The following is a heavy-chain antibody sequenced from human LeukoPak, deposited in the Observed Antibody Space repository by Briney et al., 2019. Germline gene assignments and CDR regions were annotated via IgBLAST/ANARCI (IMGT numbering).Heavy chain of an antibody. CDR1: GFTFLTYA. D-gene: IGHD6-19*01. V-gene: IGHV3-23*01. CDR3: AKAGRSGWYPGWPFDI. Sequence: GVSLRLSCAASGFTFLTYAMSWLRQAPGKELQWVSVIRDSGASTYYADSVKGRFTISRDNSKNTLYLQMNSLRAEDSAVYYCAKAGRSGWYPGWPFDIWGQGTMVTVSS. J-gene: IGHJ3*02. CDR2: IRDSGAST.